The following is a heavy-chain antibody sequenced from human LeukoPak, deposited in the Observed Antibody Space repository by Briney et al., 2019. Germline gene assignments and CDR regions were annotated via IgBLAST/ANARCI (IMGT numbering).Heavy chain of an antibody. J-gene: IGHJ5*02. CDR3: ARDTNGDGWFDP. D-gene: IGHD4-17*01. V-gene: IGHV3-48*04. CDR1: GFTFSTYS. CDR2: ISSSGSTI. Sequence: GGSLRLSCAASGFTFSTYSMNWVRQAPGKGLEWVSYISSSGSTIYYAVSVKGRFTISRDNAKNSLYLQMNSLRAEDTSVYYCARDTNGDGWFDPWGQGTLVTVSS.